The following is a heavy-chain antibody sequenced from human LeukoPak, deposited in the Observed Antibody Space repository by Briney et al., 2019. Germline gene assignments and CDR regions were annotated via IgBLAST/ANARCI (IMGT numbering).Heavy chain of an antibody. V-gene: IGHV3-74*01. CDR1: GFSFGSFW. D-gene: IGHD4-17*01. Sequence: PGGSLRLSCAASGFSFGSFWMHWVRQAPGKGLVWVSGIKSDGAGTSYVDSVKGRFTISRDNAKNTLDLQMNSLRAEDTAVYYCARGGYGAYMGWGQGMLVTVSS. CDR2: IKSDGAGT. CDR3: ARGGYGAYMG. J-gene: IGHJ4*02.